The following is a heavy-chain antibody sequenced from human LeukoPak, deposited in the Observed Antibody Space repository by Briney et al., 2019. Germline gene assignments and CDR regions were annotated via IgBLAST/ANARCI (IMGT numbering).Heavy chain of an antibody. CDR1: GFTFSSYS. CDR2: ISSSSSSYI. CDR3: ARGRGRSNPSPNFDY. V-gene: IGHV3-21*01. J-gene: IGHJ4*02. Sequence: GGSLRLSCAASGFTFSSYSMNWVRQAPGKGLEWVSSISSSSSSYIYYADSVKGRFTISRDNSKNTLYLQMNSLRAEDTAVYYCARGRGRSNPSPNFDYWGQGTLVTVSS. D-gene: IGHD2/OR15-2a*01.